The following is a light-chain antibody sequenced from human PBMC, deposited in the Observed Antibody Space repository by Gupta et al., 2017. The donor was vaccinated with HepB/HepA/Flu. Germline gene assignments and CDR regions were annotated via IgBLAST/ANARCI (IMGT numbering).Light chain of an antibody. V-gene: IGKV2-30*02. CDR2: KVS. CDR3: SQGADGPPR. Sequence: VVMPQSPLSLPVTLGQPASISCRSSQSLVHNDGNTNENWFQRRPGQSPRRLIYKVSNRASGVPDTISSSRSGAAFTLKIIRMEAPDVGITVCSQGADGPPRLGEGTKVEIK. CDR1: QSLVHNDGNTN. J-gene: IGKJ4*02.